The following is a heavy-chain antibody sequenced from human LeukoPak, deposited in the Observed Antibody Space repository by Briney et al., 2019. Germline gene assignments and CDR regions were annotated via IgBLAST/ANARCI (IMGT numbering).Heavy chain of an antibody. V-gene: IGHV3-53*04. D-gene: IGHD5-18*01. CDR2: IYGDGST. CDR1: GFTVTSNY. Sequence: GGSLRLSCAASGFTVTSNYMSWVRQAPGKGLEWVSVIYGDGSTYYADSVKGRFTISRHNSKNTLYLQMNSLRATDTAVYYCARDQGYSYGYPTFDYWGQGTLVTVSS. J-gene: IGHJ4*02. CDR3: ARDQGYSYGYPTFDY.